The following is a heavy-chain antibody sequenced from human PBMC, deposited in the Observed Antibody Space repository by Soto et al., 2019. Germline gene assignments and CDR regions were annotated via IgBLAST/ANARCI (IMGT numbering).Heavy chain of an antibody. CDR2: INPNSGGT. D-gene: IGHD3-22*01. J-gene: IGHJ4*02. CDR1: GYTFTGYY. V-gene: IGHV1-2*02. Sequence: QVQLVQSGAEVKKPGASVKVSCKASGYTFTGYYMHWVRQAPGQGLEWMGWINPNSGGTNYAQKFQGRVTMTRDTSISTAYMELSRLRSDDTAVYDCARLMSVHSSGYYVSVDYWGQGTLVTVSS. CDR3: ARLMSVHSSGYYVSVDY.